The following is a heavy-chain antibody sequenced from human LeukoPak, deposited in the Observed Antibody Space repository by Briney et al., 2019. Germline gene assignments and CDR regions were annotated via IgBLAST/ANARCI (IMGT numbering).Heavy chain of an antibody. V-gene: IGHV3-49*03. D-gene: IGHD3-16*02. J-gene: IGHJ4*02. CDR2: IRNKAYGGTT. Sequence: PGGSLRLSCAASGFTFSSYGMHWFRQAPGRGLEWVGFIRNKAYGGTTEYAASVKGRFTISRDDSKSIAYLQMNSLKTEDTAVYYCTRSTGLGELSLCDYWGQGALVTVSS. CDR3: TRSTGLGELSLCDY. CDR1: GFTFSSYG.